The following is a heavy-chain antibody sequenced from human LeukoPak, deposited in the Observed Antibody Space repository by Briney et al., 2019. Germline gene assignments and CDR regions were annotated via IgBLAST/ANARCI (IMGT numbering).Heavy chain of an antibody. V-gene: IGHV4-31*03. CDR1: GASISNGGYY. J-gene: IGHJ4*02. Sequence: SQTLSLTCTVSGASISNGGYYWSWIRQLPGKGLEWIGYIYYNGNTNYKSSLKSRVTISVDTSKNQFSLKLSSVTAADTAVYYCASIQAAAGLIGGDYWGQGTLVTVSS. D-gene: IGHD6-13*01. CDR3: ASIQAAAGLIGGDY. CDR2: IYYNGNT.